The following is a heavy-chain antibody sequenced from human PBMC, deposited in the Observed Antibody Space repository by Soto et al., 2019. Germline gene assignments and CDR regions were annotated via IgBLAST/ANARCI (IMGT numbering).Heavy chain of an antibody. CDR3: ALIKDCSRTDCYLASFDP. D-gene: IGHD2-2*01. J-gene: IGHJ5*02. CDR2: IFSNDDK. Sequence: SGPNAGEPTEPLTLTCTVSGLSLSNGRLGVSWIRQPPGKALEWLAHIFSNDDKSYSTSLRSRLTISKDTSRSQVVLTMTNMDPMDSATYYCALIKDCSRTDCYLASFDPWGQGTLVTVSS. V-gene: IGHV2-26*01. CDR1: GLSLSNGRLG.